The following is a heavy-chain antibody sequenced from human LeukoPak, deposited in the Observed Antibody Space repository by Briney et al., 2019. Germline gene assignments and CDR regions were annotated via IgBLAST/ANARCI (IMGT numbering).Heavy chain of an antibody. CDR1: GFTFSSYT. D-gene: IGHD3-9*01. Sequence: GGSLRLSCAASGFTFSSYTMNWVRQAPGKGLEWVSSISSSSSYIYYTDSVKGRFTISRDNAKNSLYLQMNSLRAEDTAVYYCARVSTGSNYFDYWGQGTLVTVSS. CDR2: ISSSSSYI. J-gene: IGHJ4*02. CDR3: ARVSTGSNYFDY. V-gene: IGHV3-21*01.